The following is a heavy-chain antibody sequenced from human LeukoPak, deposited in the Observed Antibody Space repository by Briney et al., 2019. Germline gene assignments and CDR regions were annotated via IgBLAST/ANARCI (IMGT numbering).Heavy chain of an antibody. CDR1: GFNFRSDW. J-gene: IGHJ2*01. V-gene: IGHV3-7*01. D-gene: IGHD3-10*01. CDR2: IKPDEGEK. Sequence: GGSLRLSCTASGFNFRSDWMSWVRQAPGRGLEWVANIKPDEGEKFYLDSVKGRFTVSRDNAKNSLYLQMNSLRAEDTAVYYCVRYYTSRSWYFDLWGRGTLVTVSS. CDR3: VRYYTSRSWYFDL.